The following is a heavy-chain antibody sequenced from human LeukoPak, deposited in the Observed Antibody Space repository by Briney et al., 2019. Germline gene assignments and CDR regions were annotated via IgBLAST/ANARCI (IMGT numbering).Heavy chain of an antibody. D-gene: IGHD3-3*01. CDR2: ISGSGGST. V-gene: IGHV3-23*01. CDR3: AKDSRVASAEAYDFWSGYLVTYFDY. Sequence: PGGSLRLSCAASGFTFSSYAMSWVRQAPGKGLEWVSAISGSGGSTYYADSVKGRFTISRDNSKNTLYLQMNSLRAEDTAVYYCAKDSRVASAEAYDFWSGYLVTYFDYWGQGTLVTVSS. J-gene: IGHJ4*02. CDR1: GFTFSSYA.